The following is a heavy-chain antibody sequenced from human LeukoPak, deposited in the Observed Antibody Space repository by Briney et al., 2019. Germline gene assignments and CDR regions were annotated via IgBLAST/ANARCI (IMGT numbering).Heavy chain of an antibody. J-gene: IGHJ6*02. CDR3: ARHRGTYYYYGMDV. CDR2: IYYSGST. CDR1: GGSISSYY. V-gene: IGHV4-59*08. Sequence: SETLSLTCTVSGGSISSYYWSWIRQPPGKGLEWIGYIYYSGSTNYNPSLKSRVTISVDTSKNQFSLKLSPVTAADTAVYYCARHRGTYYYYGMDVWGQGTTVTVS.